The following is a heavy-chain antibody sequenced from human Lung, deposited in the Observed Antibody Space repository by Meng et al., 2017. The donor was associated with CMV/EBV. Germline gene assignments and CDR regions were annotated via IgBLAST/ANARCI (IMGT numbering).Heavy chain of an antibody. J-gene: IGHJ4*02. CDR2: TYYRSKWYH. CDR3: ARGINGGCGD. CDR1: GAIVSSNSAA. V-gene: IGHV6-1*01. Sequence: GPGRGNPPQTPPRTSAISGAIVSSNSAAWPWIRQSPSRGLEWLGRTYYRSKWYHEYAVSVKSRITISPDTPKNQFSLQLNSMTPEDTAVYYCARGINGGCGDWGQGTLVTVSS. D-gene: IGHD4-23*01.